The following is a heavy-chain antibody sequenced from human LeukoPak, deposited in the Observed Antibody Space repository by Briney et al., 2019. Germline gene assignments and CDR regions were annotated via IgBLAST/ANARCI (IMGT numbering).Heavy chain of an antibody. CDR3: ARDSTRLRYYDSSGYYLGY. J-gene: IGHJ4*02. Sequence: GGSLRLSCAASAITFSSYAMHWVRQAPGKGPEWVAVISYDGSNKYYADSVKGRFTISRDNSKNTLYLQMNSLRAEDTAVYYCARDSTRLRYYDSSGYYLGYWGQGTLVTVSS. CDR1: AITFSSYA. CDR2: ISYDGSNK. V-gene: IGHV3-30*01. D-gene: IGHD3-22*01.